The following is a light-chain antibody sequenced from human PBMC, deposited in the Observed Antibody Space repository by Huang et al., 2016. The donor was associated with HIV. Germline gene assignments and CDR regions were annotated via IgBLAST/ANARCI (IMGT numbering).Light chain of an antibody. Sequence: DIQMTQSPSSLSASVGDRVTITCRASQGISNSLAWDQQKPGKGPRLLIYAASTLQSGVPSRFSGSRSGRDFSLTIGSLQPEDVATYYCQKYDSAPLTFGGGTKVEI. V-gene: IGKV1-27*01. CDR1: QGISNS. CDR3: QKYDSAPLT. CDR2: AAS. J-gene: IGKJ4*01.